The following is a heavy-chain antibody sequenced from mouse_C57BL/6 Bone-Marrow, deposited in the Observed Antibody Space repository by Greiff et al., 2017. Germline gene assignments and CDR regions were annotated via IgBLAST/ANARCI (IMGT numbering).Heavy chain of an antibody. CDR3: ASGTAQAL. CDR1: GFTFGSYA. V-gene: IGHV5-4*03. D-gene: IGHD3-2*02. J-gene: IGHJ2*01. CDR2: GSDGVRYT. Sequence: EVKVVESGGGLVKPGGSLKLSCAASGFTFGSYAISLCRQRPEKRLEWVGTGSDGVRYTYYPDTVNCRFTISRDNAKNNLYLQMSHLKSEDTAMYYCASGTAQALWGQGTTLT.